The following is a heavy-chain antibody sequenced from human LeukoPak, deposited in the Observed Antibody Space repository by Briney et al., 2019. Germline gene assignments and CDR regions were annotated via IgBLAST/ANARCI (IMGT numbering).Heavy chain of an antibody. CDR2: INPNSGGT. D-gene: IGHD6-19*01. CDR1: GYTFTGYY. CDR3: ARASKFSLIAVQSVEVDP. J-gene: IGHJ5*02. V-gene: IGHV1-2*02. Sequence: ASVKVSCKASGYTFTGYYMHWVRQAPGQGLVLMGWINPNSGGTNYAQKVQGRVTMTRDTSISTAYMELSRLRSDDTAVYYCARASKFSLIAVQSVEVDPWGQGTLVTVSS.